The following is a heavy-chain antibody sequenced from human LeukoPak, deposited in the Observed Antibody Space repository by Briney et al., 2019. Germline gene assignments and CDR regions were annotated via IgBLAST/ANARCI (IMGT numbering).Heavy chain of an antibody. J-gene: IGHJ4*02. CDR2: IKQDGSEK. Sequence: ETLSLTCAVYGGSFSGYYWSWVRQAPGKGLEWVANIKQDGSEKYYVDSVKGRFTISRDNAKNSLYLQMNSLRAEDTAVYYCARYSSGPLFDYWGQGTLVTVSS. D-gene: IGHD6-19*01. CDR1: GGSFSGYY. CDR3: ARYSSGPLFDY. V-gene: IGHV3-7*01.